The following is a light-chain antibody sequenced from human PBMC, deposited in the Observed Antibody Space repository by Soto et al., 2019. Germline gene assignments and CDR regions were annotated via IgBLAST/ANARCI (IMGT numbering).Light chain of an antibody. CDR3: HTYNSYSLHT. V-gene: IGKV1-5*01. CDR2: DAS. CDR1: QSVSRR. Sequence: DIQMTKSPSTLPASVGDRITITCRASQSVSRRLAWYQQKPGKAPKLLIYDASSLESGVPSRFSGRGSGTEFTLTISSLQPDDCATYYCHTYNSYSLHTFGQGTKLEIK. J-gene: IGKJ2*01.